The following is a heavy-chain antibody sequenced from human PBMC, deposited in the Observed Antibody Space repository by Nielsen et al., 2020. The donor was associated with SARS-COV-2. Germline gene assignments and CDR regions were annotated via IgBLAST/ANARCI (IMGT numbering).Heavy chain of an antibody. CDR3: ARDRDCWSGLYGMDV. Sequence: SETLSLTCTVSGGSISSSSYYWGWIRQPPGKGLEWIGSIYYSGSTYYNPSLKSRVTISVDTSKNQFSLKLSSVTAADTAVYYCARDRDCWSGLYGMDVWGQGTTVTVSS. D-gene: IGHD3-3*01. CDR2: IYYSGST. V-gene: IGHV4-39*07. CDR1: GGSISSSSYY. J-gene: IGHJ6*02.